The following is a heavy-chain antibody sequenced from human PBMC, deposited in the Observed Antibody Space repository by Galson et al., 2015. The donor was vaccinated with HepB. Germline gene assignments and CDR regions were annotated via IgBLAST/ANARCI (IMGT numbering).Heavy chain of an antibody. J-gene: IGHJ6*02. V-gene: IGHV1-69*01. CDR3: ARDPRSGSYYNYGMDV. Sequence: SVKVSCKASGGTFSSYAISWVRQAPGQGLEWVGGITPIFGTANYAQKFQGRVTITADESTSTAYMELSSLRSEDTAVYYCARDPRSGSYYNYGMDVWGQGTTVTVSS. CDR2: ITPIFGTA. CDR1: GGTFSSYA. D-gene: IGHD3-10*01.